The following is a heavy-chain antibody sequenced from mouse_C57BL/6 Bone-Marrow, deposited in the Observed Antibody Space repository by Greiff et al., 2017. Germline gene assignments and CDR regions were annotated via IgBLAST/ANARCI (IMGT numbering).Heavy chain of an antibody. D-gene: IGHD2-4*01. CDR2: IYPGSGNT. Sequence: QVQLKESGAELVRPGASVKLSCKASGYTFTDYYINWVKQRPGQGLEWIARIYPGSGNTYYNEKFKGKATLTAETSSSTAYMQLSSLTSEDSAVYFWARTYDYDEAMDYWGQGTSVTVSS. V-gene: IGHV1-76*01. CDR1: GYTFTDYY. CDR3: ARTYDYDEAMDY. J-gene: IGHJ4*01.